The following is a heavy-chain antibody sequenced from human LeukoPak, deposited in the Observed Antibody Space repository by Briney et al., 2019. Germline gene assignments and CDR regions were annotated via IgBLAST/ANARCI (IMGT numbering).Heavy chain of an antibody. CDR3: ARRGYYDSRGWFDP. CDR2: IYYSGST. CDR1: GGSISSSSYY. D-gene: IGHD3-22*01. J-gene: IGHJ5*02. Sequence: SETLSLTCTVSGGSISSSSYYWGWIRQPPGKGLEWIGSIYYSGSTYYNPSLKSRVTISVDTSKNQFSLKLSSVTAADTAVYYCARRGYYDSRGWFDPWGQGTLVTVSS. V-gene: IGHV4-39*01.